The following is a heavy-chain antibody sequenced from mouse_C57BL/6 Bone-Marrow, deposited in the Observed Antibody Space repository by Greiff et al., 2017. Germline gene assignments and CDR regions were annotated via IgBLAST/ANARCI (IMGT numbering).Heavy chain of an antibody. D-gene: IGHD1-1*01. CDR3: AIPLYGSSWYAMDY. CDR1: GYTFTSYW. V-gene: IGHV1-74*01. Sequence: QVQLKQPGAELVKPGASVKVSCKASGYTFTSYWMHWVKQRPGQGLEWIGRIYPSDSDTNYNQKFKGKATLTVDKSSSTAYMQLSSLTSEDSAVYYCAIPLYGSSWYAMDYWGQGTSVTVSS. J-gene: IGHJ4*01. CDR2: IYPSDSDT.